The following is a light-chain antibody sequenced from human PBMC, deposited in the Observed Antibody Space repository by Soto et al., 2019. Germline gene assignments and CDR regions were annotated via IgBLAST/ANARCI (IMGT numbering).Light chain of an antibody. CDR2: AAS. V-gene: IGKV1-39*01. Sequence: DTQMTQSPSSLSASVGDRVTITCRASQSISSYLNWYQQKPGKAPKLLIYAASSLQSGVPSRFSGSGSGTDFTLTINSLQPEDFATYYCQQSYSTWTFGQGTKVDIK. J-gene: IGKJ1*01. CDR1: QSISSY. CDR3: QQSYSTWT.